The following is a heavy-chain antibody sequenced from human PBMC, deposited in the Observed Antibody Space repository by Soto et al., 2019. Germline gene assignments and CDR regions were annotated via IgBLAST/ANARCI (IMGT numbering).Heavy chain of an antibody. Sequence: EVQLLESGGGLVQPGGSLRLSCAASGFTFSSYAMSWIRQAPGKGLEWVSAFSASGGNTYYADFVKGRFTMSRDISKNTLYLQINSLRVEDTAVYYCAKGGSSSAYYYFTDYWGQGTLVTVSS. CDR3: AKGGSSSAYYYFTDY. CDR1: GFTFSSYA. CDR2: FSASGGNT. D-gene: IGHD3-22*01. V-gene: IGHV3-23*01. J-gene: IGHJ4*02.